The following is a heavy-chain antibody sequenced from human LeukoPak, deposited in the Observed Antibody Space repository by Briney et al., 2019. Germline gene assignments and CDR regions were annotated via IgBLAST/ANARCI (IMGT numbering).Heavy chain of an antibody. V-gene: IGHV3-7*01. CDR3: AKDGPTAYFDY. Sequence: GGSLRLSCAASGFTFSSYSMNWVRQAPGKGLEWVANIKEDGSEEYYVDSVKGRFTISRDNAKNSVYLQMNSLRVEDTAVYYCAKDGPTAYFDYWGQGILVAVSS. CDR2: IKEDGSEE. D-gene: IGHD5-18*01. J-gene: IGHJ4*02. CDR1: GFTFSSYS.